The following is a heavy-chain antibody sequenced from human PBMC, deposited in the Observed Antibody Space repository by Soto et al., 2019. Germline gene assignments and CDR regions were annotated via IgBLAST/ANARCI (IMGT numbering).Heavy chain of an antibody. V-gene: IGHV3-23*01. CDR2: ISGSGGST. CDR1: GFTFSSYA. CDR3: AKDTQSHGDYVKGLFDY. D-gene: IGHD4-17*01. J-gene: IGHJ4*02. Sequence: PGGSLRLSCAASGFTFSSYAMSWVRQAPGKGLEWVSAISGSGGSTYYADSVKGRFTISRDNSKNTLYLQMNSLRAEDTAVYYCAKDTQSHGDYVKGLFDYWGQGTLVTVSS.